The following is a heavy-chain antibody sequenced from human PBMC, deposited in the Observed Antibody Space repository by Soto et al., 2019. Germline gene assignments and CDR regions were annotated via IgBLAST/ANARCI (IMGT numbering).Heavy chain of an antibody. CDR1: GFTFSSYA. Sequence: GGSLRLSCAASGFTFSSYAMSWVRQAPGKGLEWVSAISGSRGSTYYADSVKGRFTISRDNSKNTLYLQMNSLRAEDTAVYYCAKVSCSSTSCYTYFEYWGQATLVTVS. CDR3: AKVSCSSTSCYTYFEY. D-gene: IGHD2-2*02. J-gene: IGHJ4*02. CDR2: ISGSRGST. V-gene: IGHV3-23*01.